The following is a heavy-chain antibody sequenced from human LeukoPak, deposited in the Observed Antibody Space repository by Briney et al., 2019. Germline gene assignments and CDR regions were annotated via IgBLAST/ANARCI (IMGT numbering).Heavy chain of an antibody. CDR1: GGSFSGYY. V-gene: IGHV4-34*01. CDR3: ARGHAITMIVVVSAYFDY. D-gene: IGHD3-22*01. J-gene: IGHJ4*02. Sequence: KPSGTLSLTCAVYGGSFSGYYWSWIRQPPGKGLEWIGEINHSGSTNYSPSLKSRVTISVDTSKNQFSLKLSSVTAADTAVYYCARGHAITMIVVVSAYFDYWGQGTLVTVSS. CDR2: INHSGST.